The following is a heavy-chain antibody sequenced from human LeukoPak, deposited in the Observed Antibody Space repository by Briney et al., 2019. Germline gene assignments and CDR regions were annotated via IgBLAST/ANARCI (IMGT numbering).Heavy chain of an antibody. CDR1: GYTFSGYY. D-gene: IGHD3-22*01. V-gene: IGHV1-2*02. J-gene: IGHJ1*01. CDR2: ISPNGSGT. CDR3: ARGFPRRPSEYDSSGYSEH. Sequence: GSLRLSCTASGYTFSGYYMHWVRQAPGQGLEWMACISPNGSGTNYADKFKGRFTISRDNSMSTAYMQLNRLRSDDTAVYYCARGFPRRPSEYDSSGYSEHWGQGTLLTVSS.